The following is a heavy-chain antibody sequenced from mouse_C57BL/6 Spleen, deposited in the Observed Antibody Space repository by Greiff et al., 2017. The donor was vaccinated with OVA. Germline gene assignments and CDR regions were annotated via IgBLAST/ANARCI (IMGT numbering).Heavy chain of an antibody. CDR3: ARGVWAHYYAMDY. CDR2: INPSNGGT. V-gene: IGHV1-53*01. CDR1: GYTFTSYW. Sequence: VQLQQSGTELVKPGASVKLSCKASGYTFTSYWMHWVKQRPGQGLEWIGNINPSNGGTNYNEKFKSKATLTVDKSSSTAYMQLSSLTSEDSAVYYCARGVWAHYYAMDYWGQGTSVTVSS. D-gene: IGHD2-10*02. J-gene: IGHJ4*01.